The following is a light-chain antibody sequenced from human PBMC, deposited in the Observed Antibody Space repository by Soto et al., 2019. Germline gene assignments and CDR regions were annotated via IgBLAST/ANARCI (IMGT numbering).Light chain of an antibody. Sequence: EIVLTQSPGTLSLSPGERATLSCRASQSVSSSYLAWYQQKPGQAPRLLIXGVSSRATGIPDRFSGSGSGTDFTLTISRLEPEDFAVFYCQQYGSSLPWTFGQGTKVDIK. CDR3: QQYGSSLPWT. CDR2: GVS. V-gene: IGKV3-20*01. CDR1: QSVSSSY. J-gene: IGKJ1*01.